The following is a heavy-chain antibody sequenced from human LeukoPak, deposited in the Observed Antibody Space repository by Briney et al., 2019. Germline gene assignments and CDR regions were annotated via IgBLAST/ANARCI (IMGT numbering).Heavy chain of an antibody. CDR3: ARSYYYDYRQIDY. D-gene: IGHD3-22*01. Sequence: SETLSLTCTVSGDSISTSSYYSGWIRHPPGKGLEWLGSIYYSGSTYYNPSLKSRVTISVDTSKNQFSLNLYSVTAADTAVFYCARSYYYDYRQIDYWGQGTLVTVSS. CDR2: IYYSGST. CDR1: GDSISTSSYY. V-gene: IGHV4-39*01. J-gene: IGHJ4*02.